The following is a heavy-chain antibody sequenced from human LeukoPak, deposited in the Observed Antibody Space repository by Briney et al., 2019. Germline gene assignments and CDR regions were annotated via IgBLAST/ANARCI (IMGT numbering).Heavy chain of an antibody. Sequence: SVKVSCKASEGTFSSYAISWVRQAPGQGLEWMGGIIPIFGTANYAQKFQGRVTITADESTSTAYMELSSLRSEDTAVYYCARSDWGYCSSTSCLYWFNPWGQGTLVTVSS. CDR2: IIPIFGTA. CDR1: EGTFSSYA. V-gene: IGHV1-69*13. D-gene: IGHD2-2*01. CDR3: ARSDWGYCSSTSCLYWFNP. J-gene: IGHJ5*02.